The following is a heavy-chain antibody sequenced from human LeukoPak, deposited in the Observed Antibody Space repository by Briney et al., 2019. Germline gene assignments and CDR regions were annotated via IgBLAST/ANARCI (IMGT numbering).Heavy chain of an antibody. CDR1: GYTFTNYE. V-gene: IGHV1-8*03. Sequence: GASVKVSCKASGYTFTNYEINWVRQATGQGLEWMGWMNPNSGNTGYAQKFQGRVTINRNTSISTAYMELSSLRSEDTAVYYCARGPTRYYYYYMDVWGKGTTVTVSS. CDR2: MNPNSGNT. J-gene: IGHJ6*03. CDR3: ARGPTRYYYYYMDV.